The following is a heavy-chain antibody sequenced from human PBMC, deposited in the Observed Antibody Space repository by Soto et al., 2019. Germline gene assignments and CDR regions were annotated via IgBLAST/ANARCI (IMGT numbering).Heavy chain of an antibody. Sequence: SETLSLTCTVSGGSITSSSYYWGWTRQPLGKGLEWIGGIYYSGRSYYNPSLKSRVTMSVDTSKNQFSLTLNSVTAADAAVYYCARQRTTVVTQAYFDHWGQGTLVTVSS. CDR3: ARQRTTVVTQAYFDH. J-gene: IGHJ4*02. CDR2: IYYSGRS. V-gene: IGHV4-39*01. CDR1: GGSITSSSYY. D-gene: IGHD4-17*01.